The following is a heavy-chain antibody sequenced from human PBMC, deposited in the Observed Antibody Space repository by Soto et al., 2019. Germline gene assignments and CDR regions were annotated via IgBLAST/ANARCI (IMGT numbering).Heavy chain of an antibody. CDR2: ISSNDEK. J-gene: IGHJ5*02. D-gene: IGHD6-13*01. Sequence: SGPTLVNPTETLTLTCTVSGFSLTNVRMGVSWIRQSPGKALEWLAHISSNDEKSYRTSLKTRLTISKDTSNSQVVLSLTNVDPVDTATXYCARMESYSTYTWFDPWGPGTLVTVSS. CDR1: GFSLTNVRMG. V-gene: IGHV2-26*02. CDR3: ARMESYSTYTWFDP.